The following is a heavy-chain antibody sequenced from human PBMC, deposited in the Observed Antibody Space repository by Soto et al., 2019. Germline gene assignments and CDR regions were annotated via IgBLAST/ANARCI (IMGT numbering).Heavy chain of an antibody. CDR3: AGASDSTWYTWLDP. J-gene: IGHJ5*02. CDR1: GGNFSSNG. Sequence: QVQLVQSGAEVKKPGSSVKVSCKAPGGNFSSNGIRWVRQAPGQGLEFMGGIIPTFGTTTYAHKFRGRVTITADESTGIDYMELSSLRSDDTAVYYCAGASDSTWYTWLDPWGQGTLVTVSS. D-gene: IGHD4-4*01. V-gene: IGHV1-69*01. CDR2: IIPTFGTT.